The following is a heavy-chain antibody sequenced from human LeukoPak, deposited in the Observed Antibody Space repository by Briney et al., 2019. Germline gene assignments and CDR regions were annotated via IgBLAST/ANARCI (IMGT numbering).Heavy chain of an antibody. CDR2: IWSDGSNA. Sequence: PGGSLRLSCAASGFTFSSYWMSWVRQAPGKGLEWVGLIWSDGSNAYYADSVKGRFTISRDNSKKTLYLQMNSLRDEDTAVYYCAKESVATRYYYYYCMDVWGKGTTVTVSS. CDR1: GFTFSSYW. J-gene: IGHJ6*03. D-gene: IGHD5-12*01. CDR3: AKESVATRYYYYYCMDV. V-gene: IGHV3-33*06.